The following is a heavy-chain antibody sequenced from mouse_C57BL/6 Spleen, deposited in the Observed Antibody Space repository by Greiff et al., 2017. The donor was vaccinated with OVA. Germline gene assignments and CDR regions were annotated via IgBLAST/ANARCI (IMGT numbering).Heavy chain of an antibody. D-gene: IGHD3-2*02. V-gene: IGHV1-82*01. CDR1: GYAFSSSW. J-gene: IGHJ4*01. CDR3: ARSLEDSSGHAMDY. Sequence: QVQLQQSGPELVKPGASVKISCKASGYAFSSSWMNWVKQGPGKGLEWIGRIYPGDGDTNYIGKFKGKATLTADKSSSTAYMQLSSLTSEDSAVYFCARSLEDSSGHAMDYWGQGTSVTVSS. CDR2: IYPGDGDT.